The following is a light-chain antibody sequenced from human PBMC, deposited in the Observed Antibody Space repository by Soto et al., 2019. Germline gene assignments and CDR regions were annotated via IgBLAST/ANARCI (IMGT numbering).Light chain of an antibody. V-gene: IGKV1-39*01. J-gene: IGKJ1*01. CDR1: QSITSY. CDR3: QQSYSIPWT. Sequence: DIRMTQSPSSLSSSVADIVTITCRASQSITSYLKWYQQKPGKAPKLLIYAASSLQSGVPSRFSGRGSGTDFTLTISSLQPEDFATYYCQQSYSIPWTFGQGTKVDI. CDR2: AAS.